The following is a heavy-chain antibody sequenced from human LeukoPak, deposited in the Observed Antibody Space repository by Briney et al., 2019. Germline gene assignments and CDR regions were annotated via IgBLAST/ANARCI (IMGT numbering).Heavy chain of an antibody. J-gene: IGHJ6*03. CDR1: GYTFTGYY. CDR3: ARTYYYGSGSTDYYYYYYMDV. V-gene: IGHV1-2*06. CDR2: INPNSGGT. Sequence: ASVKVSCKASGYTFTGYYMHWVRQAPGQGLEWMGRINPNSGGTNYAQKFQGRVTMTRDTSISTAYMELSGLRSDDTAVYYCARTYYYGSGSTDYYYYYYMDVWGKGTTVTVSS. D-gene: IGHD3-10*01.